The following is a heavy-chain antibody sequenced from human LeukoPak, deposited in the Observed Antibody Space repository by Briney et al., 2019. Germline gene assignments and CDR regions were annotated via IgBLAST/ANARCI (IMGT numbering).Heavy chain of an antibody. V-gene: IGHV4-39*01. J-gene: IGHJ4*02. Sequence: SETLSLTCTVSGGSISSSSYYWGWIRQPPGKGLEWIGSIYYSGSTYYNPSLKSRVTISVDTSKNQFSLKLSSVTAADMAVYYCARHVRISEGLDYWGQGTLVTVSS. D-gene: IGHD1-14*01. CDR3: ARHVRISEGLDY. CDR2: IYYSGST. CDR1: GGSISSSSYY.